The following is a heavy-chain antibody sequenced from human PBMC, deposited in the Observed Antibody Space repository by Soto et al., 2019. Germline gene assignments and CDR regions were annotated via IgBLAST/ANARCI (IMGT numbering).Heavy chain of an antibody. Sequence: GASVKVSCKASGYTFTSYGISWVRQAPGQGLEWMGWISAYNGNTNYAQKLQGRVTMTTDTSTSTAYMELRSLRSDDTAVYYCARDEARKAAALPIYYYYGMDVWGQGTKVTVSS. V-gene: IGHV1-18*01. CDR2: ISAYNGNT. CDR1: GYTFTSYG. J-gene: IGHJ6*02. CDR3: ARDEARKAAALPIYYYYGMDV. D-gene: IGHD6-13*01.